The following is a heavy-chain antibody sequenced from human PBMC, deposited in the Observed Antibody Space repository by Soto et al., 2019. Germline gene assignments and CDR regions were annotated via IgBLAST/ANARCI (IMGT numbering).Heavy chain of an antibody. CDR2: INPNSGGT. CDR3: AKSVSFFRPDLEYFDY. CDR1: GFTFTGHY. Sequence: QVQLDQSGAEVKKPGASVTVSCKASGFTFTGHYIHWVRQPPGQGLEWMGWINPNSGGTSYAQRFQGSLNITTDSSITTAYMELSRLSANDTAFCYCAKSVSFFRPDLEYFDYWGQGDLVT. V-gene: IGHV1-2*02. J-gene: IGHJ4*02. D-gene: IGHD2-8*01.